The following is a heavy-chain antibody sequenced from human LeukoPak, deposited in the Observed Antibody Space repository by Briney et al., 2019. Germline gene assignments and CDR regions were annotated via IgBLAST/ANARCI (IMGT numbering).Heavy chain of an antibody. CDR3: TFSPGYSGYDSGL. V-gene: IGHV3-73*01. CDR2: IRSKANSYAT. D-gene: IGHD5-12*01. CDR1: GFTFSGSA. J-gene: IGHJ4*02. Sequence: GGSLRLSCAASGFTFSGSAMHWVRQAPGKGLEWVGRIRSKANSYATAYAASVKGRFTISRDDSKNTAYLQMNSLKTEDTAVYYCTFSPGYSGYDSGLWGQGTLVTVSS.